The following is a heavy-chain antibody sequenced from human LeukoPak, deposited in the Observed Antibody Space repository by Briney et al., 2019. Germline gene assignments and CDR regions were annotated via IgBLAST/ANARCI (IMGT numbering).Heavy chain of an antibody. V-gene: IGHV3-64D*06. J-gene: IGHJ4*02. CDR3: VQDRGNYWYYFDY. Sequence: GGSLRLSCSASGFTFSSYAMHWVRQAPGKGLEYVSAISSNGDSTYYADSVKGRFTISRDNSRNTLYLQIRSLRAQDSAVYYCVQDRGNYWYYFDYWGQGTLVTVSS. CDR2: ISSNGDST. CDR1: GFTFSSYA. D-gene: IGHD1-26*01.